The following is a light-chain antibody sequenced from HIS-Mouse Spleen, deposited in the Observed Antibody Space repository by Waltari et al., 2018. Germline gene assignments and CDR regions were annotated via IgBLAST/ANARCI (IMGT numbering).Light chain of an antibody. CDR1: SSDVGSYNL. V-gene: IGLV2-23*01. CDR3: CSYAGSSTSVV. Sequence: QSALTQPASVSGSPGQSITISCTGTSSDVGSYNLVSWYQQHPGKAPKLMIYEGSKRPSGVLNRCSGSKSGNTASLTIAGLQAEDEADYYCCSYAGSSTSVVFGGGTKLTVL. CDR2: EGS. J-gene: IGLJ2*01.